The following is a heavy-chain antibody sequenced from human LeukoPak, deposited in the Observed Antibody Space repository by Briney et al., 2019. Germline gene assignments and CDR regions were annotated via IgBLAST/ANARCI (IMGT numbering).Heavy chain of an antibody. CDR1: GFTFSSYD. J-gene: IGHJ4*02. CDR3: AKGRVPFDH. V-gene: IGHV3-48*03. Sequence: GGSLRLSCAASGFTFSSYDMNWVRQAPGRELEWISYISYISDSGTTIYYADSVKGRFSISRDNAKSSLFLQMNSLRAEDTAVYYCAKGRVPFDHWGQGTLVTVSS. D-gene: IGHD3-10*02. CDR2: ISDSGTTI.